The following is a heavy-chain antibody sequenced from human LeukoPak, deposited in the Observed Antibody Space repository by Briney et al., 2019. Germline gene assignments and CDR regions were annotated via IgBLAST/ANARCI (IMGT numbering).Heavy chain of an antibody. CDR1: GGTFSSYA. J-gene: IGHJ5*02. V-gene: IGHV1-69*05. Sequence: SVKVSCKAPGGTFSSYAISWVRQAPGQGLEWMGGIIPIFGTANYAQKFQGRVTITTDESTSTAYMELSSLRSEDTAVYYCARGGYYDSSGYPNWFDPWGQGTLVTVSS. CDR3: ARGGYYDSSGYPNWFDP. D-gene: IGHD3-22*01. CDR2: IIPIFGTA.